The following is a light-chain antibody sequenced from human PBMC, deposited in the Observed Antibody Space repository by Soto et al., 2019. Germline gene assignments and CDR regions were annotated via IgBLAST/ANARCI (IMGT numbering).Light chain of an antibody. J-gene: IGKJ5*01. Sequence: DLQITHSPSTLSPSALYRVTITCRASQSVSAWLAWYQQKPGKAPKFLMYDVSALESGVPLRFSGSGSGTEFTLTINSLQPDDSAVYYCQQYNNWPTFGQGTRLEIK. CDR2: DVS. CDR1: QSVSAW. CDR3: QQYNNWPT. V-gene: IGKV1-5*01.